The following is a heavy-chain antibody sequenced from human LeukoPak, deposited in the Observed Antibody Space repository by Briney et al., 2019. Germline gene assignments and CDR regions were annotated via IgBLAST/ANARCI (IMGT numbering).Heavy chain of an antibody. J-gene: IGHJ4*02. V-gene: IGHV3-30*18. Sequence: PGGSLRLSCAASGFTFSSYGMHWVRQAPGKGLEWVAVISYDGGNKYYADSVKGRFTISRDNSKNTLYLQMNSLRAEDTAVYYCAKDLYSYYYDSSGYYHGPPDYWGQGTLVTVSS. CDR3: AKDLYSYYYDSSGYYHGPPDY. CDR1: GFTFSSYG. D-gene: IGHD3-22*01. CDR2: ISYDGGNK.